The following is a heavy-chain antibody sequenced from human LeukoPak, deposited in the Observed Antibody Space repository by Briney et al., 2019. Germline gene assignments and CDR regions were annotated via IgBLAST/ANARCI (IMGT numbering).Heavy chain of an antibody. Sequence: GGSLRLSCAASGNYWMHWVRQAPGKELVWVSHINSDGSWTSYADSVKGRFTISKDNAKNTVYLQMNNLRAEDTAVYYCVSFYETYWGRGTLVTVSS. CDR1: GNYW. CDR2: INSDGSWT. J-gene: IGHJ4*02. D-gene: IGHD2/OR15-2a*01. V-gene: IGHV3-74*01. CDR3: VSFYETY.